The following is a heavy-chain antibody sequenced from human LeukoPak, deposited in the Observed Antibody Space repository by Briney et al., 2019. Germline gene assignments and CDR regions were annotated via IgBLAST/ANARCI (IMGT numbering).Heavy chain of an antibody. J-gene: IGHJ4*02. CDR3: ATSTIFGVVPLGY. V-gene: IGHV1-2*02. CDR2: INPNSGGT. D-gene: IGHD3-3*01. Sequence: GASVKVSCKASGYTFTGYYMHWVRQAPGQGLEWMGWINPNSGGTNYAQKFQGRVTMTRDTSISTAYMELSRLRSDDTAVYYCATSTIFGVVPLGYRGQGTLVTVSS. CDR1: GYTFTGYY.